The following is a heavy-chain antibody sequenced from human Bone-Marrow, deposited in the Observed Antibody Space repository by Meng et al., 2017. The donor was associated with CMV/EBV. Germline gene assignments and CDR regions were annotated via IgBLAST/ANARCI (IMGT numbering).Heavy chain of an antibody. D-gene: IGHD3-3*01. CDR3: ARDYDFWSGYSPAYYYYGMDV. J-gene: IGHJ6*04. CDR1: GYTFTSYG. V-gene: IGHV1-18*01. CDR2: ISAYNGNT. Sequence: ASVKVSCKASGYTFTSYGISWVRQAPGQGLEWMGWISAYNGNTNYAQKLQGRVTMTTDTSTSTAYMELRSLRSDDTAVYYCARDYDFWSGYSPAYYYYGMDVWGEATTVTVSS.